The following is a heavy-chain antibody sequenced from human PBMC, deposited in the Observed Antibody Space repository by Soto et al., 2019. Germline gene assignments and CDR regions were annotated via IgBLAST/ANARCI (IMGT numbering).Heavy chain of an antibody. V-gene: IGHV3-23*01. Sequence: EVQLLESGGGLVQPGGSLRLSCAASGFSIGSSAWSWVRQAPGKGLDWVSTIGGNGVTTFYADSAKGRLTISRDISRNTVFLQMSSLRAEDTALYYCAKSSRYCSGGGCFYYFDYWGQGTLVTVSS. J-gene: IGHJ4*02. D-gene: IGHD2-15*01. CDR3: AKSSRYCSGGGCFYYFDY. CDR1: GFSIGSSA. CDR2: IGGNGVTT.